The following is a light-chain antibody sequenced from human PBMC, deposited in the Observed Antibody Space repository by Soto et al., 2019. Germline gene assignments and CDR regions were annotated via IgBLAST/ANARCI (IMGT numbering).Light chain of an antibody. J-gene: IGKJ1*01. V-gene: IGKV3-15*01. CDR2: GAS. CDR3: QQDNNWPPA. CDR1: QTVSSK. Sequence: EIVMTQSPATLSVSPGERATLSCRASQTVSSKLAWYQLKPGQAPRLLIYGASTRATDIPARFSGSGSGTDFALTIGSLQSEDFAVYYCQQDNNWPPAFGQGTTVE.